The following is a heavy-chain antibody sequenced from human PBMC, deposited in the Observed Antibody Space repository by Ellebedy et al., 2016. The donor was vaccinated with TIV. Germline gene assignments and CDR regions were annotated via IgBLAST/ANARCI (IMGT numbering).Heavy chain of an antibody. CDR2: IHPNSGGT. CDR1: GYTFTGYY. V-gene: IGHV1-2*02. CDR3: ARHARPDGMDV. Sequence: ASVQVSCKASGYTFTGYYMHWVRQAPGQGLEWMGWIHPNSGGTNYAQKFRGRVTMTRDTSISTAYMELSRLRSDDTAVYYGARHARPDGMDVWGQGTTVTVAS. J-gene: IGHJ6*02.